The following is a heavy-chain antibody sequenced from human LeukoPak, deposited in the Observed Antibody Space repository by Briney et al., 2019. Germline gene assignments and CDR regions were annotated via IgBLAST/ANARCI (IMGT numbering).Heavy chain of an antibody. CDR3: ARDILTGYYPEINIDY. Sequence: GGSLRLSCAASGFTFNSYSMNWVRQAPGKGLEWVSSISSSSSYIYYADSVKGRFTISRDNAKNSLYLQMNSLRAEDTAVYYCARDILTGYYPEINIDYWGQGTLVTVSS. D-gene: IGHD3-9*01. CDR1: GFTFNSYS. CDR2: ISSSSSYI. J-gene: IGHJ4*02. V-gene: IGHV3-21*01.